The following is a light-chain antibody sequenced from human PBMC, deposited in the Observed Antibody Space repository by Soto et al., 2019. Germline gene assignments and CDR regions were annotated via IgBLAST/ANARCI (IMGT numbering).Light chain of an antibody. CDR2: NNH. CDR1: SSNIGAGYD. CDR3: QSYHGTLTGVI. Sequence: QSVLTQPPSVSGAPGQSVTISCTGTSSNIGAGYDIHWYQQPPGTAPKLVIYNNHNRPSGVPDRFSGSKSGTSGSLAITGLQAEDEADYCCQSYHGTLTGVIFGGGTQLTV. V-gene: IGLV1-40*01. J-gene: IGLJ2*01.